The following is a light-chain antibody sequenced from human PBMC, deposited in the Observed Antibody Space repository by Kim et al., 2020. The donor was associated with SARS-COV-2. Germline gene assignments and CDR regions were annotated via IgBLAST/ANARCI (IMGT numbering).Light chain of an antibody. CDR2: AAS. Sequence: ASVGDRVTITCRASQGISTDLAWYQQKPGKVPKRMIYAASTLQSGVPSRCSGSGSGTDFTLTISSLQREDVATYYCQKYNSAPQTFGQGTKVDSK. CDR1: QGISTD. CDR3: QKYNSAPQT. V-gene: IGKV1-27*01. J-gene: IGKJ1*01.